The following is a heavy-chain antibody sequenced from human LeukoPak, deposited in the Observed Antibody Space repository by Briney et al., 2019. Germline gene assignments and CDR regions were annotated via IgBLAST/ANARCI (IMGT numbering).Heavy chain of an antibody. J-gene: IGHJ4*02. D-gene: IGHD3-3*01. CDR3: AKRRDYDFRSGYFELDY. CDR1: GFTFSSYA. V-gene: IGHV3-23*01. Sequence: GGSLRLSCAASGFTFSSYAMSWVRQAPGKGLEWVSAISGSGGSTYYADSVKGRFTISRDNSKNTLYLQMNSLRAEDTAVYYCAKRRDYDFRSGYFELDYWGQGTLVTVSS. CDR2: ISGSGGST.